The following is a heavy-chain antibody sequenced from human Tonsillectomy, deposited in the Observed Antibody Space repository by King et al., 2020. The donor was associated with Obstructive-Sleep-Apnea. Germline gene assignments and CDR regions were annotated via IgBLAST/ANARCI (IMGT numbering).Heavy chain of an antibody. CDR2: ISGSGGST. J-gene: IGHJ4*02. CDR3: AKEVYYYDSSGYSAPFDY. V-gene: IGHV3-23*04. D-gene: IGHD3-22*01. CDR1: GFTFSSYA. Sequence: VQLVESGGGLVQPGGSLRLSWAASGFTFSSYAMSWVRQAPGKGLVWVSTISGSGGSTYYVDSVKCRFTISRDNSKNTLYLLMNSLRAEDTAVYYCAKEVYYYDSSGYSAPFDYWGQGTLVTVSS.